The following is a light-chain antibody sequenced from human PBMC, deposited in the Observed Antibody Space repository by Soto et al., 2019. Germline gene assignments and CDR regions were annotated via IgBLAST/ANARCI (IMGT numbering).Light chain of an antibody. V-gene: IGLV1-44*01. CDR3: AAWDETLIDV. J-gene: IGLJ1*01. Sequence: QSVLTQPPSASGTPGQTVTISCSGSRSNIGSNTVSWYQQLPGAAPTLLIYNDNERPSGVPDRFSGSKSGTSASLAISGLQSEDEADYYCAAWDETLIDVFGTGTKVTVL. CDR2: NDN. CDR1: RSNIGSNT.